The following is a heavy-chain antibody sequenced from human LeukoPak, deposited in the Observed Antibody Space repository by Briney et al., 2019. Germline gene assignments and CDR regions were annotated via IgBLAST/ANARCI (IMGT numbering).Heavy chain of an antibody. V-gene: IGHV1-2*02. CDR1: GYTFTGYY. CDR2: INPNSGGT. Sequence: ASVKVSCKASGYTFTGYYMHWVRQAPGQGLEWMGWINPNSGGTNYAQKFQGRVTMTRDTSISTAYMELSRLRSDDTAVYYCARELLSPNDHHYSDYWGQGTLVTVSS. J-gene: IGHJ4*02. D-gene: IGHD1-1*01. CDR3: ARELLSPNDHHYSDY.